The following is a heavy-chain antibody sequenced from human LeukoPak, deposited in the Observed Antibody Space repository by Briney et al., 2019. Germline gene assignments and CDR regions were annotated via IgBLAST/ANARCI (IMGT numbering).Heavy chain of an antibody. CDR2: IYYSGST. V-gene: IGHV4-59*08. D-gene: IGHD4-23*01. Sequence: PSETLSLTCTVSGGSISSYYWSWIRQPPGKGLEWIGYIYYSGSTNYNPSLKSRVTISVDTSKNQFSLKLSSVTAADTAVYYCARHRLSTVGSFCYFDYWGQGTLVTVSS. CDR1: GGSISSYY. J-gene: IGHJ4*02. CDR3: ARHRLSTVGSFCYFDY.